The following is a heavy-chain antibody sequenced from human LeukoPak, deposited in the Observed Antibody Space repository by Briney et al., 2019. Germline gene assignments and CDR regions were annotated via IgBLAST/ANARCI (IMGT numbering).Heavy chain of an antibody. J-gene: IGHJ3*02. D-gene: IGHD3-3*01. CDR2: IYYSGST. Sequence: PSETLSLTCTVSGGSISSYYWSWIRQSPGKGLEWIGYIYYSGSTNYNPSLKSRVTISVDTSKNQFSLKLSSVTAADTAVYYCARHYDFWSEGAFDIWGQGTMVTVSS. CDR1: GGSISSYY. CDR3: ARHYDFWSEGAFDI. V-gene: IGHV4-59*08.